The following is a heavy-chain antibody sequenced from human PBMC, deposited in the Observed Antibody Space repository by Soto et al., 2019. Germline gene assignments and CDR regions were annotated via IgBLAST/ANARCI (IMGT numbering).Heavy chain of an antibody. CDR1: GFRFSYYA. J-gene: IGHJ1*01. Sequence: PXGCLRLSCVACGFRFSYYAMTWVRQPPGKGLEWVSSVRGSGDRTDYAASVKGRFTISRDNAKNSLYLQMNSLRAEDTAIYYCERVYQSFIEYFQQWGQGTLVTVPS. CDR3: ERVYQSFIEYFQQ. D-gene: IGHD2-2*01. CDR2: VRGSGDRT. V-gene: IGHV3-23*01.